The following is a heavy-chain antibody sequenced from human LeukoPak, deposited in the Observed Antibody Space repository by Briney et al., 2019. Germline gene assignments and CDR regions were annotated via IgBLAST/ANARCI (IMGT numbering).Heavy chain of an antibody. CDR1: GYTFTGYY. D-gene: IGHD2-2*01. V-gene: IGHV1-2*02. J-gene: IGHJ4*02. Sequence: ASVKVPCKASGYTFTGYYMHWVRQAPGQGLEWMGWINPNSGGTNYAQKFQGRVTMTRDTSISTAYMELSRLTSDDTAVYYCARGRGSTSSNFDSWGQGTLVTVSS. CDR2: INPNSGGT. CDR3: ARGRGSTSSNFDS.